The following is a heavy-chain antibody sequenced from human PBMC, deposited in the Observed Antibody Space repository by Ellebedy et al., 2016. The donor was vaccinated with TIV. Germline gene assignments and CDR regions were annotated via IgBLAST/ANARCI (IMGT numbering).Heavy chain of an antibody. CDR3: ARAPSTVFGSGSYRFGP. CDR1: GYTFTGYY. D-gene: IGHD3-10*01. V-gene: IGHV1-2*04. Sequence: AASVKVSCKASGYTFTGYYLHWVRQAPGQGLEWMGWINPNSGATKYAQKFQDWVTMTRDTSISTAYMELRGLRFDDTAVFYCARAPSTVFGSGSYRFGPWGQGTLVTVSS. J-gene: IGHJ5*02. CDR2: INPNSGAT.